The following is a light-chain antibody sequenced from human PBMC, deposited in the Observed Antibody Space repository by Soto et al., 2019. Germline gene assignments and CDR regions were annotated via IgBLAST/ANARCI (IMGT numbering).Light chain of an antibody. CDR1: ENVDIY. CDR2: DSY. CDR3: LQRRNWPPLT. V-gene: IGKV3-11*01. J-gene: IGKJ4*01. Sequence: EVILTQSPATLSLSPGERATLSCRASENVDIYLAWYQQKPGQAPRLLIYDSYNRATGIPPRFSGSGSGTDFTLTISSLEPEDFAVYYCLQRRNWPPLTFGGGIKVEIK.